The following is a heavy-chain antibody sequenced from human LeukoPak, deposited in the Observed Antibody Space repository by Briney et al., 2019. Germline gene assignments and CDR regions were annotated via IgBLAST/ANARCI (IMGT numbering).Heavy chain of an antibody. CDR2: ISSSSSII. CDR1: GFTFSTYT. Sequence: GGSLRLSCAASGFTFSTYTMNWVRQAPGKGLEWVSYISSSSSIIYYADSVKGRFTISRDNSKNTLYLQMNSLRAEDTAVYYCARGTSDYYDSSGYYPPDQGGYWGQGTLVTVSS. CDR3: ARGTSDYYDSSGYYPPDQGGY. V-gene: IGHV3-48*01. D-gene: IGHD3-22*01. J-gene: IGHJ4*02.